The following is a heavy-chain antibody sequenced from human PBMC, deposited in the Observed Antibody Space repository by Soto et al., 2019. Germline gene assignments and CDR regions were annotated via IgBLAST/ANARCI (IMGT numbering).Heavy chain of an antibody. J-gene: IGHJ6*02. CDR2: IYYTGST. V-gene: IGHV4-30-4*01. Sequence: SETLSLTCNVSGGCISSGDYYWTWIRQPQGKGLEWIGYIYYTGSTFYSPSLKSRVTISLDTSENHHSLNMNSVTAADTAVYFCARVSGHNSGYYSVYLMDVWGQGTTVTGSS. CDR3: ARVSGHNSGYYSVYLMDV. CDR1: GGCISSGDYY. D-gene: IGHD7-27*01.